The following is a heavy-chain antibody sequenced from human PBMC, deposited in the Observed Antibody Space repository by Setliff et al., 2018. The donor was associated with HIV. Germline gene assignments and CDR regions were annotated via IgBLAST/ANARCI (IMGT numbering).Heavy chain of an antibody. CDR3: ASRVYYYDSSGYLREEGFDP. CDR2: IYYSGST. D-gene: IGHD3-22*01. Sequence: SETLSLTCTVSGGSIRNSRYYWSWIRQPPGKGLVWIGSIYYSGSTYYNPSLKSRVTISVDTSKNQFSLQLSSVTAADAAVYYCASRVYYYDSSGYLREEGFDPWGQGTLVTVSS. V-gene: IGHV4-39*01. CDR1: GGSIRNSRYY. J-gene: IGHJ5*02.